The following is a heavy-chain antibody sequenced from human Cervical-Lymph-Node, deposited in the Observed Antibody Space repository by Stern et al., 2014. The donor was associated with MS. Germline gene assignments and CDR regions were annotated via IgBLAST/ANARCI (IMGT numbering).Heavy chain of an antibody. CDR2: ISYDGSNK. CDR3: ANAAALSCRSPSCYKAFEY. Sequence: VQLVESGGGVVQPGRSLRLSWAASGFTFSTSGMHWVRQAPGTGLDWVAVISYDGSNKYYGDSVKGRFTISRDNSKNTVYLQMNSLRAEDTAVYYCANAAALSCRSPSCYKAFEYWGQGILVTVSS. V-gene: IGHV3-30*18. J-gene: IGHJ4*02. D-gene: IGHD2-2*02. CDR1: GFTFSTSG.